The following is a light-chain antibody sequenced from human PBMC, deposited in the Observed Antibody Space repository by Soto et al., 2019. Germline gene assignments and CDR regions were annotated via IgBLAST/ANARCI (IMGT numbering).Light chain of an antibody. CDR2: EVT. V-gene: IGLV2-11*01. Sequence: QSALTQPRSVSESPGQSVTFSCTGTSGDIGAYNYVSWYQQHPGKAPKLIIYEVTKRPSGVPDRFSGSKSGNTASLTVSGLQTEDEANYYCSSYAGSNTVVFGGGTKLTVL. CDR3: SSYAGSNTVV. CDR1: SGDIGAYNY. J-gene: IGLJ2*01.